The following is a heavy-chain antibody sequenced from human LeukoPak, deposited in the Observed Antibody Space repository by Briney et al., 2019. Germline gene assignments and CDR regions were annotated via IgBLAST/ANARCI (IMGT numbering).Heavy chain of an antibody. CDR2: ISAYNGNT. CDR1: GYTFTSYG. Sequence: ASVKVSCKASGYTFTSYGISWVRQAPGQGLEWMGWISAYNGNTNYAQKLQGRVTMTTDTSTSTAYMELRSLRSDDTAVYYCARDGCSSTSCYLYYYYGVDVWGQGTTVTVSS. J-gene: IGHJ6*02. V-gene: IGHV1-18*01. D-gene: IGHD2-2*01. CDR3: ARDGCSSTSCYLYYYYGVDV.